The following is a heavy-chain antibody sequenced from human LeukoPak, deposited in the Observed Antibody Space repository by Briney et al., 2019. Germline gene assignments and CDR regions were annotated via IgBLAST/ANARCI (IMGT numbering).Heavy chain of an antibody. CDR1: GFTFSSYW. J-gene: IGHJ4*02. Sequence: GGSLRFSCAASGFTFSSYWMSWVRQAPGKGLEWVANVKQDGSEKYYVDSVKGRFTISRDNAKNSLYLQMNSLRAEDTAVYYCARDILGSGTVFFDYWGQGTLVTVSS. CDR2: VKQDGSEK. CDR3: ARDILGSGTVFFDY. D-gene: IGHD3-16*01. V-gene: IGHV3-7*01.